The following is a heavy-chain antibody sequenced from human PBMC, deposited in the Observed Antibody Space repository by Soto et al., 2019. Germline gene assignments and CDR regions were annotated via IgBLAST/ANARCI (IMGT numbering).Heavy chain of an antibody. J-gene: IGHJ5*02. V-gene: IGHV1-69*01. CDR2: IIPIFGTA. CDR3: ARARFSSTTVGKYNWFDP. CDR1: GGTFSSYA. D-gene: IGHD4-4*01. Sequence: QVQLVQSGAEVKKPGSSVKVSCKASGGTFSSYAISWVRQAPGQGLEWMGGIIPIFGTANYAQKFQGRVTITADESTSTAYMELSSLRSEDTAVYYCARARFSSTTVGKYNWFDPWGQGTLVTVSS.